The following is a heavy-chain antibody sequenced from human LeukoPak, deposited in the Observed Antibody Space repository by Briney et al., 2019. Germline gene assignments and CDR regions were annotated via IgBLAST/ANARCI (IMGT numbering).Heavy chain of an antibody. CDR2: IGFSGSTI. V-gene: IGHV3-11*01. CDR3: ARRDFFDWLPDS. Sequence: KPGGSLRLSCAASGFIFSDYYMGWIRQAPGKGLEWLSYIGFSGSTIYYADSVMGRSSISRDNTKNSLYLQMNSLRAEDTALYYCARRDFFDWLPDSWGQGTQITVSS. J-gene: IGHJ4*02. CDR1: GFIFSDYY. D-gene: IGHD3-9*01.